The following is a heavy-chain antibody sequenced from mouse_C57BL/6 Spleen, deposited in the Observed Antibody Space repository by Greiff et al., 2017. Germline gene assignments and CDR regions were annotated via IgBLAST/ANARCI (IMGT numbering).Heavy chain of an antibody. CDR2: INPSNGGT. CDR1: GYTFTSYW. Sequence: QVQLQQPGTELVKPGASVNLSCKASGYTFTSYWMHWVKQRPGQGLEWIGNINPSNGGTNYNEKFKSKATLTVDKSSSTAYMQLSSLTSEDSAVYYWARYDGYGYGWYFDVWGTGTTVTVSS. V-gene: IGHV1-53*01. J-gene: IGHJ1*03. CDR3: ARYDGYGYGWYFDV. D-gene: IGHD1-2*01.